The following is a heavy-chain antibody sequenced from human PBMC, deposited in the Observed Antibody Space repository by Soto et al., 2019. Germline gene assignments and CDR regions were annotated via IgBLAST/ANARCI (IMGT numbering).Heavy chain of an antibody. CDR1: GFTFSSYG. V-gene: IGHV3-33*01. J-gene: IGHJ4*02. Sequence: GGSLRLSCAASGFTFSSYGMHWVRQAPGKGLEWVAVIWYDGSNKYYADSVKGRFTISRDNSKNTLYLQMNSLRAEETAVYYCARDGYCSGGSCYSVPVFDYWGQGT. CDR3: ARDGYCSGGSCYSVPVFDY. CDR2: IWYDGSNK. D-gene: IGHD2-15*01.